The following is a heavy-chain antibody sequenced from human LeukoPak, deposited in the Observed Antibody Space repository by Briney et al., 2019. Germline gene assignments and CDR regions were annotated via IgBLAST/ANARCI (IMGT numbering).Heavy chain of an antibody. V-gene: IGHV1-2*02. D-gene: IGHD3-9*01. J-gene: IGHJ4*02. CDR3: TRVHATGYFSLDLGY. CDR2: INPNTGGT. Sequence: ASVKVSCKASGYTFTGYFMHWVRQAPGQGLDWMGWINPNTGGTKYAQKFQGRVTMTRDTSIGTAYMELSTVASDDTAVYFCTRVHATGYFSLDLGYWGQGTLVTVSS. CDR1: GYTFTGYF.